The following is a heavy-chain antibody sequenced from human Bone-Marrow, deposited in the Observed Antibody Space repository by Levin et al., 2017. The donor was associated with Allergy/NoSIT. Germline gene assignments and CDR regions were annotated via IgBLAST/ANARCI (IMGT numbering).Heavy chain of an antibody. CDR3: ARDFDYYYYMDV. Sequence: SETLSLTCTVSGASVSSGSNYWSWIRQPPGKGLEWIGCIDYSGITKYNPSLRSRVTISADTSKNQFSLTLNSVTAADTAVYYCARDFDYYYYMDVWGKGTTVTVSS. CDR2: IDYSGIT. CDR1: GASVSSGSNY. V-gene: IGHV4-61*01. J-gene: IGHJ6*03.